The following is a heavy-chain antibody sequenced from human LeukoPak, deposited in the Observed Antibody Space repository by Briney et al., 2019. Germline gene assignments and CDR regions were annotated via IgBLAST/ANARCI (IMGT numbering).Heavy chain of an antibody. V-gene: IGHV3-23*01. CDR2: ISGSGGSI. J-gene: IGHJ4*02. D-gene: IGHD4-17*01. CDR1: EFTFSSYA. CDR3: ARDPATVTTVASRRRGGYFDY. Sequence: GGSLRLSCRATEFTFSSYAMSWVRQAPGKGLEWVSVISGSGGSIYYTDSVKGRFTISGDNSKNTLYLQMNSLRAEDTAVYYCARDPATVTTVASRRRGGYFDYWGQGTLVTVSS.